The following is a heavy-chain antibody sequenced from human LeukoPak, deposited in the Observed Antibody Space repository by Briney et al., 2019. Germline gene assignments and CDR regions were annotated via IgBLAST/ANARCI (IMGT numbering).Heavy chain of an antibody. CDR2: IYPGDSDT. Sequence: GESLKISCKGSGYSFTTYWIGWVRQMPGKGLEWMGIIYPGDSDTRYSPSFQGQVTISADKSISTAYLQWSSLKASDTAMYYCARHHSGSYYYDWYFDLWGRGSLVTVSS. CDR3: ARHHSGSYYYDWYFDL. J-gene: IGHJ2*01. V-gene: IGHV5-51*01. D-gene: IGHD1-26*01. CDR1: GYSFTTYW.